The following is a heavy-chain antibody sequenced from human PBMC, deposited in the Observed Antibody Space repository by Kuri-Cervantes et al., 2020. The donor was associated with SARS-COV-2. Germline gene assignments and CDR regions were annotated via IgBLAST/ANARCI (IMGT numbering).Heavy chain of an antibody. CDR3: ARDSYGDYVVYAFDI. Sequence: GESLKISCAASGFTFSDYYMSWIRQAPGKGLEWVSSISSSSSYIYYADSVKGRFTISRDNAKNSLYLQMNSLRAEDTAVYYCARDSYGDYVVYAFDIWGQGTMVTVSS. CDR1: GFTFSDYY. CDR2: ISSSSSYI. V-gene: IGHV3-11*06. D-gene: IGHD4-17*01. J-gene: IGHJ3*02.